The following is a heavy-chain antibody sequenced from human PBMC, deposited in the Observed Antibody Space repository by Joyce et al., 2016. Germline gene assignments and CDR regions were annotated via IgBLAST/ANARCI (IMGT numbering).Heavy chain of an antibody. J-gene: IGHJ3*01. CDR1: GITVSDNY. Sequence: EQKLVESGGGLVQPGESLRVSCAASGITVSDNYLLWVRQAPGKGLEWVTVFYIRSYTYYADSVRGRFTISRDTSTNRLHLQMNSLRVEDTAMYFCVRDIYYDERGRGADALDLWGQGTMVTVSS. CDR3: VRDIYYDERGRGADALDL. V-gene: IGHV3-66*01. D-gene: IGHD3-22*01. CDR2: FYIRSYT.